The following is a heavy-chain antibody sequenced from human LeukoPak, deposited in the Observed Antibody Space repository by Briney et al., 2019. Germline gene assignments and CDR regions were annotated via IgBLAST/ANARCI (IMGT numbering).Heavy chain of an antibody. D-gene: IGHD3-22*01. CDR2: IKQDGSEK. CDR3: ARVTYYYDSSNYYLTAFDI. CDR1: GFTFSAYY. J-gene: IGHJ3*02. Sequence: GGSLRLSCAASGFTFSAYYMNWVRQAPGKGLEWVANIKQDGSEKHYVDSVKGRFTISRDNAETSLYLQMNSLRAEDTAVYYCARVTYYYDSSNYYLTAFDIWGQGTMVTVSS. V-gene: IGHV3-7*01.